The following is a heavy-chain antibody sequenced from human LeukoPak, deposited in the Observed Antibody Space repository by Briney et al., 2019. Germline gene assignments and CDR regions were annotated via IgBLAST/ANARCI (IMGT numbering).Heavy chain of an antibody. CDR3: AKRNAENYDSSGYPLYYFDY. D-gene: IGHD3-22*01. V-gene: IGHV4-59*08. CDR2: IYYSGST. CDR1: GGSISSYY. Sequence: SETLSLTCTVSGGSISSYYWSWIRQPPGKGLEWIGYIYYSGSTNYNPSLKSRVTISVDTSKNQFSLTLSSVTAADTAVYYCAKRNAENYDSSGYPLYYFDYWGQGILVTVSS. J-gene: IGHJ4*02.